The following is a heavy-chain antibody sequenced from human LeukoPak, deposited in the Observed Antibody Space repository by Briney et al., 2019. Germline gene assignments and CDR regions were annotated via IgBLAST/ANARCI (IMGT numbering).Heavy chain of an antibody. CDR2: INQDGNEE. Sequence: PGGSLRLSCAASGFTFSTYWMTWVRQAPGKGLEWVANINQDGNEEYYVDSVKGRFTISRDNAKNSLYLQMNSLRVEDTAVYYCARGGIASPGKTSLWDWGQGTLVTVSS. D-gene: IGHD6-13*01. CDR1: GFTFSTYW. CDR3: ARGGIASPGKTSLWD. V-gene: IGHV3-7*01. J-gene: IGHJ4*02.